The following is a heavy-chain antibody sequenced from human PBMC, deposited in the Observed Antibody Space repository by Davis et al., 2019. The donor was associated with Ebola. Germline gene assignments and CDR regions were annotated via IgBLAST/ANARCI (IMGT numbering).Heavy chain of an antibody. CDR1: VYTFTSHG. Sequence: SVNVSCKASVYTFTSHGISWARQVPGQGLEWMGWISAYNGNTNYAQKLQGRVTMTTDTSTSTAYMELRSLRSDDTAVYYCARDRGSFPFDYWGQGTLVTVSS. V-gene: IGHV1-18*01. D-gene: IGHD1-26*01. CDR2: ISAYNGNT. J-gene: IGHJ4*02. CDR3: ARDRGSFPFDY.